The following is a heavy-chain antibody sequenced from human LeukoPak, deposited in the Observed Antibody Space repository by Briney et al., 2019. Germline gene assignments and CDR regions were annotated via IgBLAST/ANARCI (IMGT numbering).Heavy chain of an antibody. Sequence: ASVKVSCKASGYTFTSYDINWVRQATGQGLEWMGWMNPNSGNTGYAQKFQGRVTMTRNTSISTAYMELSSLRSDDTAVYYCARLKEGMIVVEAAFDYWGQGTLVTVSS. D-gene: IGHD3-22*01. CDR2: MNPNSGNT. J-gene: IGHJ4*02. V-gene: IGHV1-8*01. CDR1: GYTFTSYD. CDR3: ARLKEGMIVVEAAFDY.